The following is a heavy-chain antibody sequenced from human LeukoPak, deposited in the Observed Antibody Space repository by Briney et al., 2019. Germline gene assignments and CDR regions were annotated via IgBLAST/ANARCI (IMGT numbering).Heavy chain of an antibody. CDR3: AREVYCTDGSCYTVYFYYYMDV. CDR1: GGSISSGSYY. D-gene: IGHD2-15*01. V-gene: IGHV4-61*02. CDR2: IYTSGNT. J-gene: IGHJ6*03. Sequence: SETLSLTCTVSGGSISSGSYYWSWVRQPAGRGLEWIGRIYTSGNTNYNPSLKSRVTMSVDTSKNQFSLKLTSVTAADTAVYYCAREVYCTDGSCYTVYFYYYMDVCGKGTTVTVSS.